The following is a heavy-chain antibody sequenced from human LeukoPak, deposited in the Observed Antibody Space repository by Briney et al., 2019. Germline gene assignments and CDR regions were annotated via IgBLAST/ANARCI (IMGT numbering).Heavy chain of an antibody. CDR3: ARDTGERGSGRTDLDY. V-gene: IGHV1-18*01. Sequence: ASVKVSCKASGYTFTSYGISWVRQAPGQGLEWMGWISAYNGNTNYAQKLQGRVTMTTDTSTSTAYMELRSLRSDDTAVYYCARDTGERGSGRTDLDYWGQGTLVTVSS. J-gene: IGHJ4*02. CDR2: ISAYNGNT. CDR1: GYTFTSYG. D-gene: IGHD6-19*01.